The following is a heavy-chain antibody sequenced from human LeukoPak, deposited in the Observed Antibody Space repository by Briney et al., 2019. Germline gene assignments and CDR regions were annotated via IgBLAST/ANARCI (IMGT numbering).Heavy chain of an antibody. V-gene: IGHV3-33*01. CDR2: IWYDGSNK. J-gene: IGHJ4*02. CDR1: GFTFCSYG. D-gene: IGHD6-13*01. CDR3: ARDDPPAAGVDY. Sequence: GGSLRLSCAASGFTFCSYGMHWVRQAPGKGLEWVAVIWYDGSNKYCADSVKGRFTISRDNSKNTLYLQMNSLRAEDTAVYYCARDDPPAAGVDYWGQGTLVTVSS.